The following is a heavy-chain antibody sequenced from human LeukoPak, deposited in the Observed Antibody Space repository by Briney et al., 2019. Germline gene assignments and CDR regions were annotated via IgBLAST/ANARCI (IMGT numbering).Heavy chain of an antibody. V-gene: IGHV3-21*01. D-gene: IGHD2-21*01. CDR2: ISSSSSYI. CDR1: GFTFSSYS. Sequence: GGSLRLSCAAPGFTFSSYSMNWVRQAPGKGLEWVSSISSSSSYIYYADSVKGRFTISRDNAKNSLYLQMNSLRAEDTAVYYCARDLAKGILDVWGQGTTVTVSS. J-gene: IGHJ6*02. CDR3: ARDLAKGILDV.